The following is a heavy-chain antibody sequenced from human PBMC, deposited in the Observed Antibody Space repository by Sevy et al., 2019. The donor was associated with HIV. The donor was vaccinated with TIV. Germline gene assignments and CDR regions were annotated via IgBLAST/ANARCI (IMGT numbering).Heavy chain of an antibody. CDR3: ARGYGDNSRWFDS. CDR2: IYGSGYS. J-gene: IGHJ5*01. Sequence: SETLSLTCTVSGVSIKSRNIFWSWIRQPAGKGLEWMGYIYGSGYSDQSPSFKSRVTMSVDTSMNQFSLKLNSVTAADTAVYYCARGYGDNSRWFDSWGQGTLVTVSS. D-gene: IGHD4-17*01. V-gene: IGHV4-61*09. CDR1: GVSIKSRNIF.